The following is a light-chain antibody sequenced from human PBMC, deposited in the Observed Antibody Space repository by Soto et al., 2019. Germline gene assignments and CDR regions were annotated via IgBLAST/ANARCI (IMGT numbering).Light chain of an antibody. CDR3: QQRSSWPLT. Sequence: EVVLTQSPATLSLSPGEGATLSCRASQSVSSYLAWYQHKPGQAPRLLIYDASNRATGIPARFSGSGSGTDFTLTISSLEPEDFAVYYCQQRSSWPLTFGGGTKVEIK. J-gene: IGKJ4*01. CDR2: DAS. V-gene: IGKV3-11*01. CDR1: QSVSSY.